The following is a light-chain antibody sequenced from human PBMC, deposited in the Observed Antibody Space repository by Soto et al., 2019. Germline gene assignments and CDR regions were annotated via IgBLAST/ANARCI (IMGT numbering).Light chain of an antibody. J-gene: IGKJ1*01. CDR3: QHYGSPSWT. V-gene: IGKV3-20*01. CDR2: AAS. Sequence: EIVLTQSPGTLSLSPGERATLSCRASQSVTSNYFAWYQQKPGQARRILIFAASSRATGIPDKFSGSGSGTDFTLTISRLEPDDFAVYYCQHYGSPSWTFGQGTKVEIK. CDR1: QSVTSNY.